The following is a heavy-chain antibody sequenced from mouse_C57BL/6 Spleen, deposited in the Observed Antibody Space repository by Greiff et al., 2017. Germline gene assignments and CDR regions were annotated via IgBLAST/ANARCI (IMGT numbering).Heavy chain of an antibody. Sequence: VMLVESGPGLVAPSQSLSITCPVSGFSLTSYAISWVRQPPGKGLEWLGVIWTGGGTNYNAALKSRLSISKDNSKSQVFLKMNSLQTDDTARYYCARNGDYDYDDPYFDYWGQGTTLTVSS. CDR1: GFSLTSYA. CDR3: ARNGDYDYDDPYFDY. J-gene: IGHJ2*01. V-gene: IGHV2-9-1*01. CDR2: IWTGGGT. D-gene: IGHD2-4*01.